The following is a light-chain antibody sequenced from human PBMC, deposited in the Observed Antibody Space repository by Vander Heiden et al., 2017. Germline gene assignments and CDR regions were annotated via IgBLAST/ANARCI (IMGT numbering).Light chain of an antibody. J-gene: IGLJ2*01. Sequence: QSVLTQPPSAPGTPGPRVTISCSGSSSNIGSNTVNWYQQLPGTAPKLLIYLNNQRPSGVPDRFSGAKSGTSASLAISGLQSEDEADYYCATWDDSLNGVIFGGGTKLTVL. V-gene: IGLV1-44*01. CDR3: ATWDDSLNGVI. CDR1: SSNIGSNT. CDR2: LNN.